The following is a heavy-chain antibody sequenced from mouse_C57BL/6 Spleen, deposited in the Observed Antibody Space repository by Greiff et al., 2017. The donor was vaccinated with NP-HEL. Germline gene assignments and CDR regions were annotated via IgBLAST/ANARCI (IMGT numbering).Heavy chain of an antibody. J-gene: IGHJ1*03. D-gene: IGHD3-3*01. V-gene: IGHV1-54*01. Sequence: VKLQQSGAELVRPGTSVKVSCKASGYAFTNYLIEWVKQRPGQGLEWIGVINPGSGGTNYNEKFQGKATLTADKSSSTAYMQLSSLTSEDSAVYFCARCGGPWYFDVWGTGTTVTVSS. CDR3: ARCGGPWYFDV. CDR2: INPGSGGT. CDR1: GYAFTNYL.